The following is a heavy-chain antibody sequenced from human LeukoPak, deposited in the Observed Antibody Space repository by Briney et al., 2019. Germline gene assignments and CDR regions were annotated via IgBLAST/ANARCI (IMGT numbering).Heavy chain of an antibody. CDR2: SSSCSNTI. J-gene: IGHJ4*02. Sequence: PGGSLRLSCAASGFTFSTYAMNWVREAPGKGLEWVSYSSSCSNTIYYADSVKGRFTISRDNAKNSLYLQMHSLRAEDTAVYYCARGEQDMATMSIDYWGQGALVTVSS. D-gene: IGHD5-24*01. CDR3: ARGEQDMATMSIDY. CDR1: GFTFSTYA. V-gene: IGHV3-48*04.